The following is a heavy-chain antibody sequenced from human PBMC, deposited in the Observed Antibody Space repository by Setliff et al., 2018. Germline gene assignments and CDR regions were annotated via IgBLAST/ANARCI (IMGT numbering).Heavy chain of an antibody. J-gene: IGHJ4*02. CDR1: GFTYNNDW. CDR3: FGAGTCSY. CDR2: INPDVSEK. D-gene: IGHD3-10*01. V-gene: IGHV3-7*01. Sequence: PGGSLRLSCTASGFTYNNDWVSWVRQAPGKGLEWLASINPDVSEKYYVDSVKGRFTISRDNAKNSLSLQMNSLRTEDTAVYYCFGAGTCSYWGQGTQVTVSS.